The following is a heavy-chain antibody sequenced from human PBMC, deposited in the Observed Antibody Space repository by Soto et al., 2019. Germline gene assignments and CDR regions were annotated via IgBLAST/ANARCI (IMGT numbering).Heavy chain of an antibody. V-gene: IGHV3-23*01. CDR2: ISGSGGST. J-gene: IGHJ6*02. Sequence: GGSLRLSCAASGFTFSSYAMSCVRQAPGKGLEWVSAISGSGGSTYYADSVKGRFTISRDNSKNTLYLQMNSLRAEDTAVYYCAKMDCSSTSCYYYYYYGMDVWGQGTTVTVS. CDR3: AKMDCSSTSCYYYYYYGMDV. CDR1: GFTFSSYA. D-gene: IGHD2-2*01.